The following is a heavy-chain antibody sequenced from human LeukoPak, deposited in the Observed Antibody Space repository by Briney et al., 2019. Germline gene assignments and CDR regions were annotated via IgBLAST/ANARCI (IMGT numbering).Heavy chain of an antibody. J-gene: IGHJ4*02. V-gene: IGHV4-59*01. D-gene: IGHD3-22*01. Sequence: SETLSLTCTVSDGSISSYYWSWIRQPPGKGLEWIGNIYNSGSTNYNPSLKSRVTMSVDPSKNQFSLRLSSVTAADTAVYFCARAALYFDSSAYSYCFDYWGQGTLVTVSS. CDR1: DGSISSYY. CDR3: ARAALYFDSSAYSYCFDY. CDR2: IYNSGST.